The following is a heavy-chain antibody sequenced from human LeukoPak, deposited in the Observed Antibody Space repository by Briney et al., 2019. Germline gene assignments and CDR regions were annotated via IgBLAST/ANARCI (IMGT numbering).Heavy chain of an antibody. V-gene: IGHV4-31*03. J-gene: IGHJ4*02. CDR1: GGSISSGGYY. D-gene: IGHD2-8*01. CDR3: ARTLNLYCTNGVCYRIEFDY. Sequence: SQTLSLTCTVPGGSISSGGYYWSWIRQHPGKGLEWIGEINHSGSTNYNPSLKSRVTISVDTSKNQFPLKLSSVTAADTAVYYCARTLNLYCTNGVCYRIEFDYWGQGTLVTVSS. CDR2: INHSGST.